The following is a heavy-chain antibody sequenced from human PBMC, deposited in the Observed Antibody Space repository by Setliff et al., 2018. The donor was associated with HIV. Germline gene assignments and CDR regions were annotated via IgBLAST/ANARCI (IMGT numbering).Heavy chain of an antibody. CDR1: GGSISSCSYY. CDR3: ARRRDGYNRLHYFDY. D-gene: IGHD5-12*01. CDR2: ICCSGTT. J-gene: IGHJ4*02. Sequence: SETLSLTCTVSGGSISSCSYYWGWIRQPPGKGLEWIGSICCSGTTYYNPSLKSRVTISVDTSKNQFSLKLSSVTAADTAVYYCARRRDGYNRLHYFDYWGQGTLVTVSS. V-gene: IGHV4-39*01.